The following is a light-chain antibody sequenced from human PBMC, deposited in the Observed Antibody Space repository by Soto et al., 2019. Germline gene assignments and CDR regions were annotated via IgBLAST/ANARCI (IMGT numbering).Light chain of an antibody. Sequence: DIQMTQSPSSLSASVGDRVTITCRASQSISNYLNWYQQKPGKAPERLFYAATNLQIGVPSRFSGSESGTDFTLTIAGLQPEDVATSRCQQSYSTPLTFGGGTKVEIK. CDR3: QQSYSTPLT. V-gene: IGKV1-39*01. J-gene: IGKJ4*01. CDR2: AAT. CDR1: QSISNY.